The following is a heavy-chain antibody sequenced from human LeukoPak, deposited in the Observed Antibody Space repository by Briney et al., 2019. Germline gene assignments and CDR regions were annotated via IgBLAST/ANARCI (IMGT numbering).Heavy chain of an antibody. Sequence: GASVKVSCKASGYTFTGYYMHWVRQAPGQGLEWMGWINPNSGGTNYAQKFQGRVTMTRDTSITTAYMELSRLRSDDTAVYYRARVVAGNWFDPWGQGTPVTVSS. J-gene: IGHJ5*02. CDR2: INPNSGGT. V-gene: IGHV1-2*02. CDR3: ARVVAGNWFDP. D-gene: IGHD6-19*01. CDR1: GYTFTGYY.